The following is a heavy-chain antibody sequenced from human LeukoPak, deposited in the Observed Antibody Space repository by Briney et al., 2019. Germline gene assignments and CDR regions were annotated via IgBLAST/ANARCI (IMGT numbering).Heavy chain of an antibody. V-gene: IGHV3-74*01. Sequence: PVRSRRLSCAASGFTFSSYAMHWIRQAPGKWLEWVSRINGDGSTTDYADSVKGRFTISRDNAKNTLYLQMNSLRAEDTAVYYCARSGGGYWDSWGQGTLVTVSS. D-gene: IGHD2-21*01. CDR1: GFTFSSYA. CDR2: INGDGSTT. CDR3: ARSGGGYWDS. J-gene: IGHJ4*02.